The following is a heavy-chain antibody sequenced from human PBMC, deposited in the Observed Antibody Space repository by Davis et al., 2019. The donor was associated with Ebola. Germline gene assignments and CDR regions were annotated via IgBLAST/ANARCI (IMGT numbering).Heavy chain of an antibody. J-gene: IGHJ4*02. V-gene: IGHV5-51*01. Sequence: GESLKISCQGVGFTFTNYWIGWVRQMSGKGLEWMGIIFPGDSDTKYCPSFQGQVTMSADKSTNTAFLQWNNLRASDTAMYYCATTRISVLGGVIVPSSFDFWGQGTLVTVSS. CDR2: IFPGDSDT. CDR1: GFTFTNYW. D-gene: IGHD3-10*01. CDR3: ATTRISVLGGVIVPSSFDF.